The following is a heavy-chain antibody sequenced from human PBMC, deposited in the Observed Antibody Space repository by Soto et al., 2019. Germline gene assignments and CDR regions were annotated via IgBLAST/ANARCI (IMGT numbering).Heavy chain of an antibody. CDR2: FDPEDGET. J-gene: IGHJ1*01. CDR3: ATRFDWSCPGAEYFQH. D-gene: IGHD3-9*01. Sequence: GASVKVSCKVSGYTLTELSMHWVRQAPGKGLEWMGGFDPEDGETIYAQKFQGRVTMTEDTSTDTAYMELSSLRSEDTAVYYCATRFDWSCPGAEYFQHWGQGTLVTVSS. V-gene: IGHV1-24*01. CDR1: GYTLTELS.